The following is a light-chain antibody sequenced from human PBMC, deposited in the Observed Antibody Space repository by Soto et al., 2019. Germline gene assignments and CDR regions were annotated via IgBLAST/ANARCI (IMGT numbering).Light chain of an antibody. V-gene: IGKV3-15*01. CDR3: QQYYNSIT. Sequence: EIVMTQSPATLSVSPGERATLSCWASQSVSSNLAWYQHKPGQAPRLLIYGTSTRASGVPARFSGSGSGTEFTLTISSLQSDHFAVYYCQQYYNSITFGQGTRLEMK. CDR1: QSVSSN. J-gene: IGKJ5*01. CDR2: GTS.